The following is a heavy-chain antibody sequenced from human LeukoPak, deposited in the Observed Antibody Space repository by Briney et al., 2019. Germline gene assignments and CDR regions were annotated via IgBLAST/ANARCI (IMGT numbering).Heavy chain of an antibody. D-gene: IGHD1-26*01. CDR3: ARVLVGAIHDAFDI. Sequence: ASVKVSCKASGYTFTSYYMHWVRQAPGQGLEWLEIINPSGGSTSYAQKLQGRVTMTRDTSTSTVYMELSSLRSEDTAVYYRARVLVGAIHDAFDIWGQGTMVTVSS. V-gene: IGHV1-46*03. J-gene: IGHJ3*02. CDR2: INPSGGST. CDR1: GYTFTSYY.